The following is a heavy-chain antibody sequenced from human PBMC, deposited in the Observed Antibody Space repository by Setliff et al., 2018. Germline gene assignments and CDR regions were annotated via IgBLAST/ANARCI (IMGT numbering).Heavy chain of an antibody. V-gene: IGHV3-23*03. CDR1: GFTFSTYA. J-gene: IGHJ4*02. CDR2: IYSGDRNT. D-gene: IGHD1-7*01. CDR3: AKPQVELRWGFES. Sequence: GGSLRLSCAASGFTFSTYAMSWVRQAPGKGLEWVSTIYSGDRNTFYTDSVKGRFTIFRDGSKNTLLLQMTSLRAEDTAVYYCAKPQVELRWGFESWGQGTPVTVSS.